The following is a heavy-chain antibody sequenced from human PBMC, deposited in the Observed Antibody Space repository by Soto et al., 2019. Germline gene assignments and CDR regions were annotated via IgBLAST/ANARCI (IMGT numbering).Heavy chain of an antibody. Sequence: DSVEASCTASGYPFTSYGISWVRQAPGQGLAWMGWISTFHGNTNYAQKFQGSVTMTTDTSTSTAYMELRSLTSDDTAIYYFARDTDDTAGSHLDDCGQGTLVTVPS. V-gene: IGHV1-18*04. D-gene: IGHD2-8*02. CDR3: ARDTDDTAGSHLDD. J-gene: IGHJ4*02. CDR1: GYPFTSYG. CDR2: ISTFHGNT.